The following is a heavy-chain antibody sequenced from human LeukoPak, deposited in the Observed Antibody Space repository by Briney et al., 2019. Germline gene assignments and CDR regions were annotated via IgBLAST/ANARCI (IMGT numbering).Heavy chain of an antibody. J-gene: IGHJ4*02. Sequence: SETLSLTCAVYGGSFGGYYWSWIRQPPGKGLEWIGEINHSGSTNYNPSLKSRVTISVDTSKNQFSLKLSSVTAADTAVYYCASSAYDFWSGYRDYWGQGTLVTVSS. CDR2: INHSGST. D-gene: IGHD3-3*01. CDR3: ASSAYDFWSGYRDY. CDR1: GGSFGGYY. V-gene: IGHV4-34*01.